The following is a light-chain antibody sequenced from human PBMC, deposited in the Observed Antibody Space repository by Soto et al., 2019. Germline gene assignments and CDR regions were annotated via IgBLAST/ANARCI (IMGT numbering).Light chain of an antibody. CDR3: QQFNSYPLT. CDR2: DAS. CDR1: QGISSA. Sequence: AIKLPQSPSSLSASVGDRVTITCRASQGISSALAWYQQKPGKAPKLLIYDASTLESGVPSRFSGSGSGTDFTLTISSLQPEDFATYYCQQFNSYPLTFGQGTRLEIK. V-gene: IGKV1-13*02. J-gene: IGKJ5*01.